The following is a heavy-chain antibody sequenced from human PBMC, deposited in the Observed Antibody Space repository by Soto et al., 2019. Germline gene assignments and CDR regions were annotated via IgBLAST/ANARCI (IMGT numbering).Heavy chain of an antibody. Sequence: PSQTLSLTYAISGDNVSSNSAACNWFRQSPSRDLEWLGRTYYRSKWYNDYTVFVKSRITINPDTSKNQYSLQLNSVTPEDPVVYFCSRGDHRDRLAFWSQGTLVIVSS. CDR2: TYYRSKWYN. J-gene: IGHJ4*02. CDR1: GDNVSSNSAA. CDR3: SRGDHRDRLAF. V-gene: IGHV6-1*01.